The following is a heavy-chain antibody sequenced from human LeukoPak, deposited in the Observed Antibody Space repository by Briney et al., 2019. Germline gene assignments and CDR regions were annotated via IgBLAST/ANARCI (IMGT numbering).Heavy chain of an antibody. CDR1: GFGFSGYW. CDR2: IDSAGARI. CDR3: VADSENRSGGDF. D-gene: IGHD3-10*01. Sequence: PGGSLRLSCAGSGFGFSGYWIHWVRQVPGQGLAWVSRIDSAGARIQYAGSVKGRFTISRDNAKNTVYLQMNSLRPEDTAVYYCVADSENRSGGDFWGQGTLVTVSS. J-gene: IGHJ4*02. V-gene: IGHV3-74*01.